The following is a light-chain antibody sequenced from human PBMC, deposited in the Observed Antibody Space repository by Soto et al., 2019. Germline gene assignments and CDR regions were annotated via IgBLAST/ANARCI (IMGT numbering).Light chain of an antibody. V-gene: IGKV3-11*01. J-gene: IGKJ4*01. CDR1: QSVSNY. CDR3: QQRSHGLT. Sequence: LTQSTSFLSASVGDRATLSCRASQSVSNYVAWYQQRPGQAPRLLIYDASNRATGIPARFSGSGSGTDFTLTISSLEPEDFAVYYCQQRSHGLTFGGGTKVDIK. CDR2: DAS.